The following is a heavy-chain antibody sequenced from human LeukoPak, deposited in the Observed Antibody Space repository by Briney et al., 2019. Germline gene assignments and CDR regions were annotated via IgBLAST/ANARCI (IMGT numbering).Heavy chain of an antibody. Sequence: GGSLRLSCAASGVIFSSDAMHWVRQAPGKGLEWEAVISYDGSNKYYADSVKGRFTISRDNSKNTLYLQMNSLRAEDTAVYYCARGATTVTAFYWGQGTLVTVSS. V-gene: IGHV3-30*04. CDR1: GVIFSSDA. J-gene: IGHJ4*02. D-gene: IGHD4-17*01. CDR2: ISYDGSNK. CDR3: ARGATTVTAFY.